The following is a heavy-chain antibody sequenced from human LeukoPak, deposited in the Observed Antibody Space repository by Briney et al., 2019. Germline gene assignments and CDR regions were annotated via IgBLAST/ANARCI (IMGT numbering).Heavy chain of an antibody. CDR2: IGYTGTNT. J-gene: IGHJ4*02. V-gene: IGHV3-30*02. Sequence: GGSLRLSCAASGFNFSSFGMQWVRQAPGEGLEWVAYIGYTGTNTYYADSVKGRFTISRDNSKNTVHLQMSRLREADTVLYSCAIVLTGKYYIAYWGQGTLVTVSS. CDR3: AIVLTGKYYIAY. CDR1: GFNFSSFG. D-gene: IGHD2-8*02.